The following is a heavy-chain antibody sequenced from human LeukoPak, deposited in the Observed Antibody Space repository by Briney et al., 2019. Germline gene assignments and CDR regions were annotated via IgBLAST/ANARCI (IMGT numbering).Heavy chain of an antibody. CDR3: ARDLGVRGMDV. CDR2: LYYTGTT. J-gene: IGHJ6*02. CDR1: GGSISSGGYS. D-gene: IGHD2-21*01. Sequence: SETLSLTCTVSGGSISSGGYSWSWIRQHPGKGLEWIGYLYYTGTTYYNPSLKSRIIISVDTSKTQFSLRLSSVPAADTAIYYCARDLGVRGMDVWGQGTAVTVSS. V-gene: IGHV4-31*03.